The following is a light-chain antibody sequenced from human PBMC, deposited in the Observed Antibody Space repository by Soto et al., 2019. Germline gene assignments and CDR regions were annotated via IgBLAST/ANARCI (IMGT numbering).Light chain of an antibody. Sequence: DIQMTQSPSTLSASVGDRVTITCRASQSISSWLAWYQQKPGKAPKLLIYKASSLESGVPSRFSGSESGTDFTLTNSSLQPDDFATYYCQQYNSYSPYTFGQGTKLEIK. CDR1: QSISSW. CDR2: KAS. CDR3: QQYNSYSPYT. J-gene: IGKJ2*01. V-gene: IGKV1-5*03.